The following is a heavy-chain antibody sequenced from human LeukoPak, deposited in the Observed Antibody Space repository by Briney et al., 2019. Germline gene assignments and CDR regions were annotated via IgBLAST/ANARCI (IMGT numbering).Heavy chain of an antibody. CDR1: GFTFNSYW. V-gene: IGHV3-7*01. J-gene: IGHJ5*02. CDR3: AKDTDTGGINGYDP. Sequence: GGSLRLSCAASGFTFNSYWMSWVRQAPGKGLEWVANMNQDGSEKYYVDSVKGRFTISRDNAKNSLYLQMDSLRVEDTAVYYCAKDTDTGGINGYDPWGQGTLVTVSS. D-gene: IGHD7-27*01. CDR2: MNQDGSEK.